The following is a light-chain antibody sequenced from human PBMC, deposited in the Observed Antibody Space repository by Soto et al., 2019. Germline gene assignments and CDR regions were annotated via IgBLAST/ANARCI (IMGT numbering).Light chain of an antibody. CDR2: DAS. CDR1: RSISSW. CDR3: QQYSSFPLT. V-gene: IGKV1-5*01. Sequence: DIQMTQSPSTLSASVGDRVTITCRASRSISSWLAWYQQKPGKAPKFLIYDASSLESGVPSRFSSSGSGTEFTLTISSLQPGDFATYYCQQYSSFPLTVGGGTKV. J-gene: IGKJ4*01.